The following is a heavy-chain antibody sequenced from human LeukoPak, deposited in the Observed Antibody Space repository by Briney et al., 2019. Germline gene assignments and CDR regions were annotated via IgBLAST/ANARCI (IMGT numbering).Heavy chain of an antibody. CDR2: IYHSGTS. Sequence: SETLFLTCTVSGYSISSGFYWGWIRQPPGKGLEWIGSIYHSGTSYYNPSLKSRVTISVDTSKNQFSLKLSSVTAADTALYYCARLIPTHFDYWGQGALVTVSS. CDR1: GYSISSGFY. D-gene: IGHD2-2*02. CDR3: ARLIPTHFDY. J-gene: IGHJ4*02. V-gene: IGHV4-38-2*02.